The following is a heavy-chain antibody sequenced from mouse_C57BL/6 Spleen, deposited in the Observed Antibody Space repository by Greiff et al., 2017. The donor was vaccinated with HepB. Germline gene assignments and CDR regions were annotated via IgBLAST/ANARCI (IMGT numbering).Heavy chain of an antibody. CDR1: GFTFSDYY. Sequence: EVMLVESEGGLVQPGSSMKLSCTASGFTFSDYYMAWVRQVPEKGLEWVANINYDGSSTYYLDSLKSRFIISRDNAKNILYLQMSSLKSEDTATYYCAREGDGSSYFDYWGQGTTLTVSS. D-gene: IGHD1-1*01. CDR3: AREGDGSSYFDY. V-gene: IGHV5-16*01. J-gene: IGHJ2*01. CDR2: INYDGSST.